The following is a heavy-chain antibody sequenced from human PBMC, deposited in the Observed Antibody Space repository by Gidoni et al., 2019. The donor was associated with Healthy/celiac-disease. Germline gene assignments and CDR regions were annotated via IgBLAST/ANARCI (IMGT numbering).Heavy chain of an antibody. CDR2: IYYSGST. Sequence: QVQLQESGPGLVKPSEPLSLTCTDSGGSISSYYWSWIRQPPGKGLEWIGYIYYSGSTNYNPSLKSRVTISVDTSKNQFSLKLSSVTAADTAVYYCARDHYYDSSGELAHWFDPWGQGTLVTVSS. CDR3: ARDHYYDSSGELAHWFDP. D-gene: IGHD3-22*01. V-gene: IGHV4-59*01. J-gene: IGHJ5*02. CDR1: GGSISSYY.